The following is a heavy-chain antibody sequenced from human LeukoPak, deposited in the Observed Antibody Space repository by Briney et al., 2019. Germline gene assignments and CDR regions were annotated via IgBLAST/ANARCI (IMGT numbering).Heavy chain of an antibody. CDR3: ARGRNSVYYFNVVAPSYFDY. J-gene: IGHJ4*02. CDR1: GYTFTGYS. CDR2: INPNSGGT. D-gene: IGHD3-22*01. V-gene: IGHV1-2*06. Sequence: ASVKVSCKASGYTFTGYSMHWVRQAPGQGLEWMGRINPNSGGTNYAQKFQGRVTMTRDTSINTAYMDLSRLRSDDTAVYHCARGRNSVYYFNVVAPSYFDYWGQGTLVTVSS.